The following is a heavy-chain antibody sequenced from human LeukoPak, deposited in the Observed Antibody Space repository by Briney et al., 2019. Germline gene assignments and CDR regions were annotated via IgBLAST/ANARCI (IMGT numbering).Heavy chain of an antibody. V-gene: IGHV3-30*04. CDR3: ARTPHASGSFYYMDV. Sequence: PGRSLRLSCAASGFTFSGYAMHWVRQPPGKGLEWVALISYDGSNKYYADSVKGRFTISRDNSKNTLYLQMNSLRAEDTAMYYCARTPHASGSFYYMDVWGKGTTVTVSS. CDR1: GFTFSGYA. J-gene: IGHJ6*03. D-gene: IGHD3-10*01. CDR2: ISYDGSNK.